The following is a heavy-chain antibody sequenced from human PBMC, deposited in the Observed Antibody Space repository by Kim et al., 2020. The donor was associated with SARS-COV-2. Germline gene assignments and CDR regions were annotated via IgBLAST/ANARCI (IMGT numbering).Heavy chain of an antibody. CDR3: ARGFWGERFLEWLFPHNWLDP. Sequence: SETLSLTCAVYGGSFSGYYWSWIRQPPGKGLEWIGEINHSGSTNYNPSLKSRVTISVDTSKNQFSLKLSSVTAADTAVYYCARGFWGERFLEWLFPHNWLDPWGQGTLVTVSS. J-gene: IGHJ5*02. D-gene: IGHD3-3*01. V-gene: IGHV4-34*01. CDR2: INHSGST. CDR1: GGSFSGYY.